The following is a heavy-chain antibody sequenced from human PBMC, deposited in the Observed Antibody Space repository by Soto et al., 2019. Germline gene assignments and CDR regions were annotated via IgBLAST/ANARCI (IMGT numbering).Heavy chain of an antibody. CDR1: GGSFSGYY. CDR3: ARGHHTDPGIAVAGRLYYFDY. J-gene: IGHJ4*02. V-gene: IGHV4-34*01. Sequence: SETLSLTCAVYGGSFSGYYWSWIRQPPGKGLEWIGEINHSGSTNYNPSLKSRVTISVDTSKNQFSLKLSSVTAADTAVYYCARGHHTDPGIAVAGRLYYFDYWGQGTRVTVAS. D-gene: IGHD6-19*01. CDR2: INHSGST.